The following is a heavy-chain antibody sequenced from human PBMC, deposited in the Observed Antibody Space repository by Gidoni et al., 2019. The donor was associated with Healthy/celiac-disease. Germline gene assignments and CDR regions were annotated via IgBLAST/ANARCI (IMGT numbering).Heavy chain of an antibody. D-gene: IGHD2-21*02. V-gene: IGHV5-51*01. CDR2: IYPGDSDP. Sequence: EVQLVQSGAGVKKPGESLRISGKGSGYSCTSSWIGWVRQMPVKGLEWMGIIYPGDSDPRYSPSFHGPVTISADKPISTAYLQWSSLKASDTAMYYCARQNCGGDCYDGGNFDYCGQGPLVTVSS. J-gene: IGHJ4*02. CDR3: ARQNCGGDCYDGGNFDY. CDR1: GYSCTSSW.